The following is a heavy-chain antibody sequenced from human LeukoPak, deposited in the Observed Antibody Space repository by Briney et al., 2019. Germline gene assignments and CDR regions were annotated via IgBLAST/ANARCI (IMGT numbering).Heavy chain of an antibody. CDR3: ARQARYCSSTSCLKDAFDI. V-gene: IGHV4-39*01. CDR2: ISYGGNT. Sequence: SETLSLTCTVSGGSITSSSHYWGWIRQPPGKGLEWIGSISYGGNTFYNPSLQSRVTISVDTSKNQFSLKLSSVTAADTAVYYCARQARYCSSTSCLKDAFDIWGQGTMVTVSS. J-gene: IGHJ3*02. CDR1: GGSITSSSHY. D-gene: IGHD2-2*01.